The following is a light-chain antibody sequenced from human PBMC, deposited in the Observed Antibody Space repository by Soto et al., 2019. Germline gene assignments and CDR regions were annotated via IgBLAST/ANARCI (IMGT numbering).Light chain of an antibody. CDR2: GAS. Sequence: EIVLTQSPGTLSLSPGDSATLPCRASQSLSSSYIAWYRHKRGQAPRLLIYGASSRATDIPDRFRGSGSGTDFTLTISRLEPEDFAVYYCQQYGTSRTFGQGTKVDIK. CDR3: QQYGTSRT. J-gene: IGKJ1*01. CDR1: QSLSSSY. V-gene: IGKV3-20*01.